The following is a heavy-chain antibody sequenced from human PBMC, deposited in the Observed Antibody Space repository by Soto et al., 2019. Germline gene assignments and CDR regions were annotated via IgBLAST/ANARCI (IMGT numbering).Heavy chain of an antibody. D-gene: IGHD3-10*01. Sequence: QVPLVESWGGVVQPGRSLRLSCAASEFPFSHYGMHWVRQAPGKGLEWVAVILNDGSNRYHADSVKDRFTISRDNSKNKLYLPTNSLRAEDTYVYYCARDDEYSGNGMDVWGQGTTVTVS. CDR3: ARDDEYSGNGMDV. CDR2: ILNDGSNR. J-gene: IGHJ6*02. V-gene: IGHV3-33*01. CDR1: EFPFSHYG.